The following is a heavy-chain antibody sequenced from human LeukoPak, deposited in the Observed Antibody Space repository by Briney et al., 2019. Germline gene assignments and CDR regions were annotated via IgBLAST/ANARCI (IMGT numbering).Heavy chain of an antibody. J-gene: IGHJ5*02. CDR1: GYTFTSYS. CDR2: ISAYNGNT. Sequence: ASVKVSCKASGYTFTSYSISWVRQAPGQGLEWMGWISAYNGNTNYAQKLQGRVTMTTDTSTSTAYMELRSLRSEDTAVYYCARVVTPRYCSSTSCYWKGWFDPWGQGTLVTVSS. CDR3: ARVVTPRYCSSTSCYWKGWFDP. V-gene: IGHV1-18*01. D-gene: IGHD2-2*01.